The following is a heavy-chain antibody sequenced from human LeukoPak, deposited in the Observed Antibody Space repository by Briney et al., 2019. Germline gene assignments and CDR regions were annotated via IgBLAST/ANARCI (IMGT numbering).Heavy chain of an antibody. CDR3: AKGSSGYSYATPVLDY. J-gene: IGHJ4*02. Sequence: ASVKVSCKASGYTFTGYYMHWVRQAPGQGLEWMGWINPNSGGTNYAQKFQGWVTMTRDTSISTAYMELSRLRSDDTAVYYCAKGSSGYSYATPVLDYWGQGTLVTVSS. CDR2: INPNSGGT. D-gene: IGHD5-18*01. V-gene: IGHV1-2*04. CDR1: GYTFTGYY.